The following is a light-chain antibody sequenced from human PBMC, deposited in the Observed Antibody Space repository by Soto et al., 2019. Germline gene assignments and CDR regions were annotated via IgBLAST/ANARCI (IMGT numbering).Light chain of an antibody. CDR2: EVS. CDR3: CLFTFSSIYI. CDR1: SNDVGGLNF. J-gene: IGLJ1*01. Sequence: QSVLTQPASVSGSPGQSITISCTGTSNDVGGLNFVSWYQQHPGKVPKLMIYEVSYRPSGVSHRFSGSKSGNTASLTISGLQAEDEADYYCCLFTFSSIYIFGPGTQLTVL. V-gene: IGLV2-14*01.